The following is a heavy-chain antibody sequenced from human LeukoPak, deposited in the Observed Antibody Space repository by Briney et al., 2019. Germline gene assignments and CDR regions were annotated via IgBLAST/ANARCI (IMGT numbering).Heavy chain of an antibody. J-gene: IGHJ4*02. Sequence: GGSLRLSCAASRFAFSIYSMNWVRQAPGKGLEWVSYISSSGNTIFYADSVKGRFTISRDNTKNSLYLQMNSLRAEDTAVYYCATTAMATADYWGQGALVTVSS. V-gene: IGHV3-48*04. CDR1: RFAFSIYS. CDR3: ATTAMATADY. D-gene: IGHD5-24*01. CDR2: ISSSGNTI.